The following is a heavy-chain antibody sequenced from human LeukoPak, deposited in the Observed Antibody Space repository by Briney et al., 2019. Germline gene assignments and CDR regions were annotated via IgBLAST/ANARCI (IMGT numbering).Heavy chain of an antibody. D-gene: IGHD3-22*01. CDR3: ARAPTYYYDSSGEGYFDY. V-gene: IGHV1-69*06. CDR2: IIPIFGTA. J-gene: IGHJ4*02. Sequence: GSSVTVSCKASVGTFSSYAISWVRQAPGQGLEWMGRIIPIFGTANYAQKFQGRVTITADKSTSTAYMELSSLRSEDTAVYYCARAPTYYYDSSGEGYFDYWGQGTLVTVSS. CDR1: VGTFSSYA.